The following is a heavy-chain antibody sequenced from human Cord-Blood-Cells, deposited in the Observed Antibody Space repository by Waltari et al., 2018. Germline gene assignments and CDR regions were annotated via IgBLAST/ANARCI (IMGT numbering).Heavy chain of an antibody. D-gene: IGHD2-2*01. V-gene: IGHV3-15*01. CDR2: ITSKTDGGTT. CDR3: TTAVVPAASYYYYGMDV. J-gene: IGHJ6*02. CDR1: GFTFSNAW. Sequence: EVQLVESGGGLVKPGGSLRLSSAASGFTFSNAWMSWVRQAPGQGLEWVGRITSKTDGGTTDYAAPVKGRFTISRDDSKNTLYLQMNSLKTEDTAVYYCTTAVVPAASYYYYGMDVWGQGTTVTVSS.